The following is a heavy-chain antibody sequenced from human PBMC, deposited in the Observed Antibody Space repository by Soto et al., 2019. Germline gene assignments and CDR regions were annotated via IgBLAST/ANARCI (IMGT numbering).Heavy chain of an antibody. CDR3: SRLKGSWIDY. Sequence: GESLKISCKGSGYSFTSYWISWVRQMPGKGQEWMGRIDPSDSYTNYSPSFQAHVTISADKSISPTYLQWSSLKASHTAMYYCSRLKGSWIDYWGQGPLVNVSS. CDR2: IDPSDSYT. V-gene: IGHV5-10-1*01. D-gene: IGHD6-13*01. CDR1: GYSFTSYW. J-gene: IGHJ4*02.